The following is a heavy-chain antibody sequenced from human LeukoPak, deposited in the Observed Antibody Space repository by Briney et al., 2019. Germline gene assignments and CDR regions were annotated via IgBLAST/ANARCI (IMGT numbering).Heavy chain of an antibody. D-gene: IGHD2-15*01. CDR2: IWYDASKK. CDR3: ARGRIPGYYFDY. J-gene: IGHJ4*02. Sequence: GRSLRPSCAASGFTFSSYAMHWVRQAPGKGLEWVAIIWYDASKKYYADSVKGRFTISRDNSKNTLYLQMDSLRAEDTAVYYCARGRIPGYYFDYWGQGTLITVSS. V-gene: IGHV3-33*01. CDR1: GFTFSSYA.